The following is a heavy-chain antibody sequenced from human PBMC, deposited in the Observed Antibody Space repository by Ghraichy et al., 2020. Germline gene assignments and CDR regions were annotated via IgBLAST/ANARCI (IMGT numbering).Heavy chain of an antibody. CDR3: ASGADDYYDSSGYYY. CDR2: IIPIFGTA. Sequence: SVKVSCKASGGTFSSYAISWVRQAPGQGLEWMGGIIPIFGTANYAQKFQGRVTITADESTSTAYMELSSLRSEDTAVYYCASGADDYYDSSGYYYWGQGTLVTVSS. J-gene: IGHJ4*02. D-gene: IGHD3-22*01. V-gene: IGHV1-69*13. CDR1: GGTFSSYA.